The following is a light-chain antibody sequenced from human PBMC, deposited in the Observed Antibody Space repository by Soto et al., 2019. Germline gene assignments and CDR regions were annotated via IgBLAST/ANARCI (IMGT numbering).Light chain of an antibody. V-gene: IGLV1-40*01. CDR1: SSNIGAGYD. CDR3: QSYDSSLSCDV. CDR2: GNN. Sequence: QSVLTQPPSVSGAPGQRVTISCTGSSSNIGAGYDVHWYQQLPGTAPKLLIYGNNNRPSGVPDRFSGSKSGTSASLAITGLQAEDEADYYCQSYDSSLSCDVFGTGTKLTVL. J-gene: IGLJ1*01.